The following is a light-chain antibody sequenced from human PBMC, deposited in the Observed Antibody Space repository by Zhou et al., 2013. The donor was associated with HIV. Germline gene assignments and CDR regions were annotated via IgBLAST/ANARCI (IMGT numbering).Light chain of an antibody. Sequence: QSALTQPASVSGSPGQSITISCTGTSSDVGSYNLVSWYQQHPGKAPKLMIYEVSKRPSGVSNRFSGSKSANTASLTISGLQAEDEADYYCCSYAGSSTLGVFGGGTKLTVL. CDR1: SSDVGSYNL. J-gene: IGLJ3*02. CDR2: EVS. V-gene: IGLV2-23*02. CDR3: CSYAGSSTLGV.